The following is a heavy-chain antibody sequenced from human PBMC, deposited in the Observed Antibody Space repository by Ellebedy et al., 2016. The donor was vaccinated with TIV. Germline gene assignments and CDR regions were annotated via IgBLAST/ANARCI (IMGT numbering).Heavy chain of an antibody. CDR2: FSPKNDNRT. CDR3: ARLCTRLETSSTGWYSLRDLYYYDLDV. J-gene: IGHJ6*02. CDR1: GYTFSDYD. D-gene: IGHD6-19*01. Sequence: AASVKVSCKASGYTFSDYDVTWVRQASGQGLAWLGWFSPKNDNRTYYPPKFQGRVTMTTDTSTKTASMELRSLTSDDTAVYFCARLCTRLETSSTGWYSLRDLYYYDLDVWGQGTPVTVSS. V-gene: IGHV1-18*01.